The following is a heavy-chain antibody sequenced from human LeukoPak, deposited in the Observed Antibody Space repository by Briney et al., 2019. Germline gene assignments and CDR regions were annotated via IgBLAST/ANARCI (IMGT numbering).Heavy chain of an antibody. CDR2: IDPGDSDT. J-gene: IGHJ3*02. V-gene: IGHV5-51*01. D-gene: IGHD1-14*01. CDR1: GYSFTSYW. Sequence: GESLKISCKGSGYSFTSYWICWVRQMPGKGLGWMGIIDPGDSDTRYSPSFQGQVTISADKSISTAYLQWSSLKASDTAMYYCARLRVAGTVDAFDIWGLGTMVTVSS. CDR3: ARLRVAGTVDAFDI.